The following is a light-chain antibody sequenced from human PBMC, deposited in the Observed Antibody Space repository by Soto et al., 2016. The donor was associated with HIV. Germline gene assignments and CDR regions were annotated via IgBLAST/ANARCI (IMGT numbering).Light chain of an antibody. CDR3: QVWDSSTNHVV. V-gene: IGLV3-21*03. CDR1: NIGSKS. CDR2: DDS. Sequence: SYELTQSPSVSVAPGKTARIACGGNNIGSKSVHWYLQKPGQAPVLVVYDDSDRPSGIPERFSGSNSGNSATLTISRVEAGDEADYFCQVWDSSTNHVVFGGGTKLTVL. J-gene: IGLJ2*01.